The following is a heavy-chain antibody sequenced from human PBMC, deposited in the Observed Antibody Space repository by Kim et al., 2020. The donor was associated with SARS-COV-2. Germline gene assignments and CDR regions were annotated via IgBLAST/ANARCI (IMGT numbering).Heavy chain of an antibody. CDR3: ATGPNIATRPFYFDY. J-gene: IGHJ4*02. Sequence: SETLSLTCAVSGASNSYTNWWSWVRQPPGKGLEWIGDIYHSGSTNYNPSLESRVTISLDTSKNHFSLSLNSLTAADTAIYYCATGPNIATRPFYFDYWGQGALVTVSS. CDR2: IYHSGST. D-gene: IGHD6-6*01. CDR1: GASNSYTNW. V-gene: IGHV4-4*02.